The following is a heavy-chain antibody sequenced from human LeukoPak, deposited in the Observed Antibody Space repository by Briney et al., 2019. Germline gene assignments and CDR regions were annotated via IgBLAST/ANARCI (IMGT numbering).Heavy chain of an antibody. CDR1: GFSFSDYG. CDR2: MQYDGSVI. Sequence: GSLRLSCAASGFSFSDYGTHWVRQAPGKGLEWVTFMQYDGSVIFYADSVKGRFTISRDNSKNTVYLQMNSLRAEDTAVYYCAKDGYSYGPPPLDYWGQGTLVTVSS. J-gene: IGHJ4*02. CDR3: AKDGYSYGPPPLDY. V-gene: IGHV3-30*02. D-gene: IGHD5-18*01.